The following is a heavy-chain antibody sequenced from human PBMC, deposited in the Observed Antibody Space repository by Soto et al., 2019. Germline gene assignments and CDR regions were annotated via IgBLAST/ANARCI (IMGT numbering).Heavy chain of an antibody. J-gene: IGHJ6*02. D-gene: IGHD7-27*01. CDR1: GGSFSGYY. CDR2: INHSGST. V-gene: IGHV4-34*01. Sequence: GTLALTCAVYGGSFSGYYWSCVRQPPGKGLEWIGEINHSGSTNYNPALKSRVTISVETSKNQFSLKLSSVTAADTAVYYCARRVRSSNWVTNNHALDVWGQGATDT. CDR3: ARRVRSSNWVTNNHALDV.